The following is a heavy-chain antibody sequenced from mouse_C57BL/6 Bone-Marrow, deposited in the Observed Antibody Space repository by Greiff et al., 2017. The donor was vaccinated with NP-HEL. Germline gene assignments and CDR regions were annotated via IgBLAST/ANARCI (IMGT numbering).Heavy chain of an antibody. V-gene: IGHV1-63*01. J-gene: IGHJ1*03. CDR1: GYTFTNYW. CDR3: AREGPWYFDV. Sequence: VQRVESGAELVRPGTSVKMSCKASGYTFTNYWIGWAKQRPGHGLEWIGDIYPGGGYTNYNEKFKGKATLTADKSSSTAYMQFSSLTSEDSAIYYCAREGPWYFDVWGTGTTVTVSS. CDR2: IYPGGGYT.